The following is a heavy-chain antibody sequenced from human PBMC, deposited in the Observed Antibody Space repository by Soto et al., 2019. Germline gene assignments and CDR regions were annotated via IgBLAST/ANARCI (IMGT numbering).Heavy chain of an antibody. V-gene: IGHV3-23*01. D-gene: IGHD4-17*01. Sequence: GGSLRLSCAASGFTFSSYAMSWVRQAPGKGLEWVSAISGSGGSTYYADSVKGRFTISRGNSKNTLYLQMNSLRAEDTAVYYCASHSTDYGDYGAFDIWGQGTMVTVSS. J-gene: IGHJ3*02. CDR1: GFTFSSYA. CDR2: ISGSGGST. CDR3: ASHSTDYGDYGAFDI.